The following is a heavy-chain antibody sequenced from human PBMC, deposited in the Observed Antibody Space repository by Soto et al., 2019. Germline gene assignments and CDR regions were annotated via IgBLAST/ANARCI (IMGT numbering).Heavy chain of an antibody. V-gene: IGHV3-48*04. CDR1: GFTLSSHP. J-gene: IGHJ4*02. D-gene: IGHD2-2*01. Sequence: AALRLSCAASGFTLSSHPMRWVRQAPGKGLEWVSYISSSGSTIYYADSVKGRFTISRDNAKNSLYLQMNSLRAEDTAVYYCARAQMEFCSSTSCYGFRWDYWGQGTLVTVSS. CDR3: ARAQMEFCSSTSCYGFRWDY. CDR2: ISSSGSTI.